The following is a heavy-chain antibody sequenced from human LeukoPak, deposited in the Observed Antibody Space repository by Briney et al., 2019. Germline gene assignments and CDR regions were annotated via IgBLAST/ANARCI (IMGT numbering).Heavy chain of an antibody. J-gene: IGHJ4*02. CDR1: GGTFRSFA. CDR3: ARALRYYSDSSGYAFDY. D-gene: IGHD3-22*01. V-gene: IGHV1-69*13. CDR2: TIPIFRTA. Sequence: SVKVSFKASGGTFRSFAISWVRQAPGQGLEWMGGTIPIFRTANYAQKFQGRVTITADESTSTAYMELSSLRSEDTAVYYCARALRYYSDSSGYAFDYWGQGTLVTVSS.